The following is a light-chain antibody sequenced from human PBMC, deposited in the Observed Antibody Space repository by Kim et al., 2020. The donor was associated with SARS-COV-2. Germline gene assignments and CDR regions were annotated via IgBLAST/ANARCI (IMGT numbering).Light chain of an antibody. CDR2: GTS. Sequence: SRGESAPLSLRVSQSVSSDYLAWYQQKPGQAPRLLMSGTSSRATGIPDRFSGSGSGTDFTLTISRLEPEDFAVYYCQQYDTSPFTFGPGTKVDIK. V-gene: IGKV3-20*01. CDR1: QSVSSDY. CDR3: QQYDTSPFT. J-gene: IGKJ3*01.